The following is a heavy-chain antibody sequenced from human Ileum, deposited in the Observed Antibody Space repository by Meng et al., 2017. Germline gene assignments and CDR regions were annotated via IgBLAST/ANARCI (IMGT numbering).Heavy chain of an antibody. V-gene: IGHV4-34*02. J-gene: IGHJ4*02. CDR1: GASFTGYS. CDR3: AREGSWFGADY. D-gene: IGHD3-10*01. CDR2: VNHDGGT. Sequence: QVPTQQGGAGLLKPSEPLSLTCTVYGASFTGYSWTWIRQSPGKGLEWIGEVNHDGGTNYSPSLKSRVIISIDTSKNQFSLKLTAVTATDAAVYYCAREGSWFGADYWGQGTLVTVSS.